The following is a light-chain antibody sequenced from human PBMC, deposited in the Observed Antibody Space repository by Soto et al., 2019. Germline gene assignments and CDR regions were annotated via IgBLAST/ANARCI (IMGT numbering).Light chain of an antibody. J-gene: IGKJ1*01. CDR1: QSVSSSY. Sequence: IVLTQSPGTPSLSPGERATLSCRASQSVSSSYLAWYQQKPGQTPRLLIYGASSRATGIPDRFSGSGSGTDFTLTISRLEPEDFAVYYCQQDGSSPGTFGQGTKVDIK. CDR2: GAS. V-gene: IGKV3-20*01. CDR3: QQDGSSPGT.